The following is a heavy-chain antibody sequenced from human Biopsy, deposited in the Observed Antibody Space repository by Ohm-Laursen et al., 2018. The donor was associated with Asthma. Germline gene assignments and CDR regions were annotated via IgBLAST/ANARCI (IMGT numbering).Heavy chain of an antibody. J-gene: IGHJ6*02. D-gene: IGHD2-15*01. Sequence: SLRLSCAASGFTFRVFALHWVRQAPGKGPEWVALISYDGSRQNYAGSVRGRFTISRDNSKNMLSLQMNSLTIEDTAVYFCVRDSSLSSYDLRGGYFYGMDVWGQGTTVTVSS. V-gene: IGHV3-30*04. CDR3: VRDSSLSSYDLRGGYFYGMDV. CDR2: ISYDGSRQ. CDR1: GFTFRVFA.